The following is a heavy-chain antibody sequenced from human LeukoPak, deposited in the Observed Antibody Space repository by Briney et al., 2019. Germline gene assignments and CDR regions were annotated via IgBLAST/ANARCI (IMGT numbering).Heavy chain of an antibody. CDR1: GFTFSSYS. CDR3: ARGVGSSNNWFDP. CDR2: ISSSSSYI. J-gene: IGHJ5*02. V-gene: IGHV3-21*01. D-gene: IGHD6-6*01. Sequence: PGGSLRLPCAASGFTFSSYSMNWVRQAPGKGLEWVSSISSSSSYIYYADSVKGRFTISRDNAKNSLYLQMNSLRAEDTAVYYCARGVGSSNNWFDPWGQGTLVTVSS.